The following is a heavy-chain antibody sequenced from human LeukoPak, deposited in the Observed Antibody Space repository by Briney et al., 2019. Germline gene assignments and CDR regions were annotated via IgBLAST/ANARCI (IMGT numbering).Heavy chain of an antibody. D-gene: IGHD4-17*01. J-gene: IGHJ5*02. V-gene: IGHV1-69*05. Sequence: GASVKVSCKXSGGTFNNSAISWVRQAPGQGLEWLGGIMPLFGTAGYAQKFQGGATITKDESTRTVYLELTSLTSDDTAVYYCARDVHGDYGSGWFDPWGQGTLVSVSS. CDR1: GGTFNNSA. CDR3: ARDVHGDYGSGWFDP. CDR2: IMPLFGTA.